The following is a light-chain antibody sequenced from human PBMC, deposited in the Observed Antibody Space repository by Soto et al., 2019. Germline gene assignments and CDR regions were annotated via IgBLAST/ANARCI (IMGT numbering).Light chain of an antibody. CDR1: SSDVGGYNY. V-gene: IGLV2-8*01. CDR2: EVN. J-gene: IGLJ1*01. Sequence: QSVLTQPPSASGSPGQSVAISCTGTSSDVGGYNYVSWYQQHPGKAPKLMIYEVNKRPSGVPDRFSGSNSGNTASLTVAGLQAEDEADYYCSSYAGSSNVFGTGTKLTLL. CDR3: SSYAGSSNV.